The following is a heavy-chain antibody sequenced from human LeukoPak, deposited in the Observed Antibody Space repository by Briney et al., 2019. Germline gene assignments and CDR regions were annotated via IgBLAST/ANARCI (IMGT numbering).Heavy chain of an antibody. V-gene: IGHV3-23*01. CDR3: AKPPYSSSWYAFVY. Sequence: TGGSLRLSCAASGFTFSSYAMNWVRQAPGKGLEWVSAISGSRGSTYYADSVKGRFTISRDNSKNTLYLQMNSLRAEDTAVYYCAKPPYSSSWYAFVYWGQGTLVTVSS. CDR1: GFTFSSYA. CDR2: ISGSRGST. J-gene: IGHJ4*02. D-gene: IGHD6-13*01.